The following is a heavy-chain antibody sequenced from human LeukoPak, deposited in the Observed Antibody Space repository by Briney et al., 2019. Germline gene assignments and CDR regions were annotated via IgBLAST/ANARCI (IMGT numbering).Heavy chain of an antibody. J-gene: IGHJ6*02. CDR1: GGSISSYY. CDR3: AREGRGYSGYDYYYYGMDV. Sequence: SETLSLTCTVSGGSISSYYWSWIRQPPGKGLEWIGYIYYSGSTNYNPSLKSRVTISVDTSKNQFSLKLSSVTAADTAVYYCAREGRGYSGYDYYYYGMDVWGQGTTVTVSS. CDR2: IYYSGST. D-gene: IGHD5-12*01. V-gene: IGHV4-59*01.